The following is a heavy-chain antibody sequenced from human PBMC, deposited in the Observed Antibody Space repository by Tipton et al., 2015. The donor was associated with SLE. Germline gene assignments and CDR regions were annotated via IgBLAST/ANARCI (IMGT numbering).Heavy chain of an antibody. J-gene: IGHJ4*02. Sequence: LRLSCAVSGYSISSGYYWGWIRQPPGKGLEGIGEINHSGSTNYNPSLKSRVTISVDTSKNQFSLKLSSVTAADTAVYYCARWGRSSGWYGYWGQGTLVTVSS. CDR2: INHSGST. V-gene: IGHV4-38-2*01. CDR1: GYSISSGYY. CDR3: ARWGRSSGWYGY. D-gene: IGHD6-19*01.